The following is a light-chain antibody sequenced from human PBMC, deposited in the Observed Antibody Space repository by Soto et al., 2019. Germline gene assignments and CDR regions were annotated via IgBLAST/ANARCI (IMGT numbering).Light chain of an antibody. V-gene: IGKV1-27*01. CDR1: QGIAPY. CDR3: QKYNSAPLT. Sequence: DVQMTQSPSSLSAFVGDRVTITCRASQGIAPYLAWFQQKPGKVPKLLIYATSTLQSGVPPRFSGSGSGTDFTLTINSLQPEDVRTYYCQKYNSAPLTFGGGTKVEIK. J-gene: IGKJ4*01. CDR2: ATS.